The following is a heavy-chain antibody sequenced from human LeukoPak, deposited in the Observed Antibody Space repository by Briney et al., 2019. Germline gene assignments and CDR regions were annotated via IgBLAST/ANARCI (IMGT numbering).Heavy chain of an antibody. Sequence: SETLSLTCAVYGGSFSGYYWSWIRQPPGKGLEWIGEINHSGSTNYNPSLKSRVTISVDTSKNQFSLKLTSMTAADTAFYYCARGNDFYGSGRQSYFDPWGQGTLVTVSS. D-gene: IGHD3-10*01. CDR3: ARGNDFYGSGRQSYFDP. CDR2: INHSGST. J-gene: IGHJ5*02. CDR1: GGSFSGYY. V-gene: IGHV4-34*01.